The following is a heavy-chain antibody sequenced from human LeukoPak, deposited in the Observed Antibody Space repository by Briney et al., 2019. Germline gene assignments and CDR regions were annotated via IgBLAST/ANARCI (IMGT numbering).Heavy chain of an antibody. Sequence: SETLSLTCTVSGGSISSYYWSWIRQPAGKGLEWIGRIYTSGSTNYNPSLKSRVAMSVDTSKNQFSLKLSSVTAADTAVYYCARDVGSNGAAGGNFDYWGQGTLVTVSS. D-gene: IGHD6-13*01. CDR2: IYTSGST. CDR3: ARDVGSNGAAGGNFDY. CDR1: GGSISSYY. V-gene: IGHV4-4*07. J-gene: IGHJ4*02.